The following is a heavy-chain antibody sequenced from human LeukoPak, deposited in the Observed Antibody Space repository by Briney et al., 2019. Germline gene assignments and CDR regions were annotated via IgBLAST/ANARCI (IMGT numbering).Heavy chain of an antibody. CDR1: GFTFSSYA. J-gene: IGHJ6*02. V-gene: IGHV3-64D*09. CDR2: ISDSGGST. D-gene: IGHD2-15*01. CDR3: VRGYSFGPYGMDV. Sequence: PGGSLRLSCSASGFTFSSYAMHWVRQAPGKGLEYVSAISDSGGSTYYADSVKGRFTISRDNSKSTLYLQMSSLRAEDTAVYFCVRGYSFGPYGMDVWGQGTTVTVSS.